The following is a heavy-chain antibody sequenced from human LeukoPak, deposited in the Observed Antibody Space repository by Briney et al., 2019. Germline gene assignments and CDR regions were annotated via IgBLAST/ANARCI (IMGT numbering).Heavy chain of an antibody. J-gene: IGHJ6*03. CDR2: IDAYNGNT. D-gene: IGHD1-1*01. CDR3: ARAGSYYYMDV. Sequence: GASVKVSCKASGYTFTSSGISWVRQAPGQGLEWMGWIDAYNGNTNYAQKLQGSVTMTTDTSTTTAYMELRSLRLDDTAVYYCARAGSYYYMDVWGKGTTVTVSS. CDR1: GYTFTSSG. V-gene: IGHV1-18*01.